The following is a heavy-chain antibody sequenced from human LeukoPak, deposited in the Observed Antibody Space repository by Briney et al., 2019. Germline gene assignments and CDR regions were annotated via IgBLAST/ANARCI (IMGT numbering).Heavy chain of an antibody. V-gene: IGHV1-69*13. Sequence: SVKVSCKASGGTFCSYAFSWVRQAPGQGLEWMGGIIPIFGTAKYAQKFQGRVTITADEFTSTAYMELSSLRSEDTAVYFCARATEGRPNYYDSSGYYFYWGQGTLVTVSS. D-gene: IGHD3-22*01. CDR1: GGTFCSYA. CDR3: ARATEGRPNYYDSSGYYFY. J-gene: IGHJ4*02. CDR2: IIPIFGTA.